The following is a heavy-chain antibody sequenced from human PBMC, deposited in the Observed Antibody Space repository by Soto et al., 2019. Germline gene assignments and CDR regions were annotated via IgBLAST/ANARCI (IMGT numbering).Heavy chain of an antibody. CDR2: IYYSGST. D-gene: IGHD6-13*01. CDR1: GGAISSYY. CDR3: ARAPAPLYSSSWDYFDY. Sequence: QVQLQESGPGLVKPSETLSLTCTGSGGAISSYYWSWIRQPPGKGLEWIGYIYYSGSTNYNPSLKSRVTISVDTSKNQFSLKLSSVTAADTAVYYCARAPAPLYSSSWDYFDYWGQGTLVTVSS. J-gene: IGHJ4*02. V-gene: IGHV4-59*01.